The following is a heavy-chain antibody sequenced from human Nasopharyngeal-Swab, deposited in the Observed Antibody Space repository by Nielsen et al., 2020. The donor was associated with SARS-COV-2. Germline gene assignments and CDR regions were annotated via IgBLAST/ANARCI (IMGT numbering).Heavy chain of an antibody. CDR2: INRYGSST. CDR1: GFTLSSYW. J-gene: IGHJ4*02. V-gene: IGHV3-74*01. D-gene: IGHD6-19*01. Sequence: GEALKIHCAASGFTLSSYWKHWVRQAPGKGLVRASRINRYGSSTSYADSVKGRFTISRENAKNTLYLQMNSLRVEDTAVYYCARETAVAGDYYCDYWGQGTLVAVSP. CDR3: ARETAVAGDYYCDY.